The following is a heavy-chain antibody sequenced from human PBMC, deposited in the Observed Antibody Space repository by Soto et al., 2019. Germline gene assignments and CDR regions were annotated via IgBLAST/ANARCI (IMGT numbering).Heavy chain of an antibody. D-gene: IGHD6-13*01. CDR3: ARDRAAAPGYYYYYYMDV. CDR2: ISAYNGNT. J-gene: IGHJ6*03. CDR1: GYTFTSYG. Sequence: ASVKISCKASGYTFTSYGISWVRQAPGQGLEWMGWISAYNGNTNYAQKLQGRVTMTTDTSTSTAYMELRSLRSDDTAVYYCARDRAAAPGYYYYYYMDVWGKGTTVTVSS. V-gene: IGHV1-18*01.